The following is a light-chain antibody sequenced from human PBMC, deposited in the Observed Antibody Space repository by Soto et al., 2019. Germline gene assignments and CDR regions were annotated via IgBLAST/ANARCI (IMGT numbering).Light chain of an antibody. J-gene: IGKJ5*01. CDR3: QQYGSSPT. CDR2: GAS. CDR1: QSVSSY. Sequence: EIVLTQSPATLSLSPGERATLSCRASQSVSSYLAWYQQKPGQAPRLLIYGASSRATGIPDRFSGSGSGTDFTLTISRLEPEDFAVYSCQQYGSSPTFGQGTRLGIK. V-gene: IGKV3-20*01.